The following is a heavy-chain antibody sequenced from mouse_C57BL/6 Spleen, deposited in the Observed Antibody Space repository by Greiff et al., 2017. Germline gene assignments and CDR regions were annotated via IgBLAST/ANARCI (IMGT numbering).Heavy chain of an antibody. D-gene: IGHD3-2*02. CDR3: ARTAQATSFDY. Sequence: EVQLVESGGGLVKPGGSLKLSCAASGFTFSSYAMSWVRQTPEKRLEWVATISDGGSYTYYPDNVKGRFTISRDNAKNNLYLQMSHLKSEDTAMYYCARTAQATSFDYWDQGTTLTVSS. J-gene: IGHJ2*01. CDR2: ISDGGSYT. CDR1: GFTFSSYA. V-gene: IGHV5-4*01.